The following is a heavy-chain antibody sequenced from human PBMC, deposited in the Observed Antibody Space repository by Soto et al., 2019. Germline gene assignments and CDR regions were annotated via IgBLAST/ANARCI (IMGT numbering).Heavy chain of an antibody. Sequence: GGSLRLSCAASGFTFSSYGMHWVRQAPGKGLEWVAVIWYDGSNKYYADSVKGRFTISRDNSKNTLYLQMNSLRAEDTAVYYCARDRTRDILTGYYRSRDAFDIWGQGTMVTVSS. J-gene: IGHJ3*02. D-gene: IGHD3-9*01. CDR3: ARDRTRDILTGYYRSRDAFDI. CDR1: GFTFSSYG. V-gene: IGHV3-33*01. CDR2: IWYDGSNK.